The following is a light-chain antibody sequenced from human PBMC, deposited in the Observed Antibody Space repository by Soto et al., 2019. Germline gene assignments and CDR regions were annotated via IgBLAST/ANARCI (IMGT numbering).Light chain of an antibody. CDR3: EQYNNWPRT. CDR1: QSVSSN. CDR2: GAS. J-gene: IGKJ1*01. Sequence: EIVMTQSPATLSVSPGERATLSCRASQSVSSNLAWYQQKPCQAPRLLIYGASTRATGIPARFSGSGSGTESTLTTCSLQSEDFAVYYCEQYNNWPRTFGKGTKVEIK. V-gene: IGKV3-15*01.